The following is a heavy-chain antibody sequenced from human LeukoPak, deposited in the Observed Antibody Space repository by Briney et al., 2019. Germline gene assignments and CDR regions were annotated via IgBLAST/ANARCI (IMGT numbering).Heavy chain of an antibody. J-gene: IGHJ3*02. Sequence: SETLSLTCAVSGGSISSTNWWSWVRQPPGKGLGWIGEIYHSGSTNYNPSLKSRVTISVDTSKNQFSLKLSSVTAADTAVYYCARDSGYYYENYLDIWGQGTMVTVSS. V-gene: IGHV4-4*02. CDR1: GGSISSTNW. CDR3: ARDSGYYYENYLDI. CDR2: IYHSGST. D-gene: IGHD3-22*01.